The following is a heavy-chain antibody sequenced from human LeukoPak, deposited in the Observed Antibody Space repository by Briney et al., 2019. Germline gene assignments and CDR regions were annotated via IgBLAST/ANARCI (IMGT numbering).Heavy chain of an antibody. CDR2: IKQDGSDK. CDR1: GFTFSDYW. V-gene: IGHV3-7*01. CDR3: ARDEGNCADDCYWHFDL. Sequence: GGSLRLSCVVSGFTFSDYWMSWVRQAPGKGLEWVANIKQDGSDKNYVDSVKGRFIISRDNSKNSLDLQMNSLRAEDTAVYYCARDEGNCADDCYWHFDLWGRGTLVAVSS. J-gene: IGHJ2*01. D-gene: IGHD2-21*02.